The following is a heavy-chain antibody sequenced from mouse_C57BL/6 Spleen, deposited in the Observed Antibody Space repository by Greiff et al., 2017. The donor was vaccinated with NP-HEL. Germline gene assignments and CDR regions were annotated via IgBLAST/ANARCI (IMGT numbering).Heavy chain of an antibody. CDR2: IRNKANGYTT. V-gene: IGHV7-3*01. CDR1: GFTFTDYY. J-gene: IGHJ1*03. CDR3: ARSFRGFWYFDV. Sequence: EVKVVESGGGLVQPGGSLSLSCAASGFTFTDYYMSWVRQPPGKALEWLGFIRNKANGYTTEYSASVKGRFTISRDNSQSILYLQMNALRAEDSATYYCARSFRGFWYFDVWGTGTTVTVSS.